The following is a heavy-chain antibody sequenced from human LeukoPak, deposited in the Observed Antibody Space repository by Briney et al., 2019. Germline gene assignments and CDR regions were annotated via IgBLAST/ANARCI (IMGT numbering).Heavy chain of an antibody. CDR2: ISGSGGST. Sequence: GGSLRLSCAASGFTFSSYAMSWVRQAPGKGLEWVSAISGSGGSTYYADSVKGRFTISRGNSKNTLYLQMNSLRAEDTAVYYCARARGYCSSTSCSPFDYWGQGTLVTVSS. J-gene: IGHJ4*02. CDR3: ARARGYCSSTSCSPFDY. D-gene: IGHD2-2*01. CDR1: GFTFSSYA. V-gene: IGHV3-23*01.